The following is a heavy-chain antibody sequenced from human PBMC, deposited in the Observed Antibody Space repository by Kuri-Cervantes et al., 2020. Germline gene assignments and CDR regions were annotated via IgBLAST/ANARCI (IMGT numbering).Heavy chain of an antibody. Sequence: GGSLRLSCAASGFTFSSYWMSWVRQAPGKGLEWVANIKQDGSEKYYVDSVKGRFTISRDNAKNSLYLQMNSLRVEDTAMYYCARPGVAGFNDYWGQGTLVTVSS. D-gene: IGHD6-19*01. CDR2: IKQDGSEK. V-gene: IGHV3-7*01. J-gene: IGHJ4*02. CDR1: GFTFSSYW. CDR3: ARPGVAGFNDY.